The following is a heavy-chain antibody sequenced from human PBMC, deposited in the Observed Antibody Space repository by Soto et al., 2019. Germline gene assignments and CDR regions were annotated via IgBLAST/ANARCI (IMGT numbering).Heavy chain of an antibody. CDR3: ARVPPKIAAAGKDWSDP. J-gene: IGHJ5*02. CDR2: ISSSSSYI. CDR1: GFTFSSYS. D-gene: IGHD6-13*01. V-gene: IGHV3-21*01. Sequence: GGSLRLSCAASGFTFSSYSMNWVRQSPGKGLEWVSSISSSSSYIYYADSVKGRFTISRDNAKNSLYLQMNSLRAEDTAVYYCARVPPKIAAAGKDWSDPWGQGTLVTVSS.